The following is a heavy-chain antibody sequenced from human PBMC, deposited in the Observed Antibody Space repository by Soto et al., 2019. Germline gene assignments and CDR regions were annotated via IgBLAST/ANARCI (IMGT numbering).Heavy chain of an antibody. CDR3: ARTSGSGSDNHYYYYMDV. D-gene: IGHD3-10*01. Sequence: ASVKVSCKASGYTFTGYYMHWVRQAPGQGLEGMGWINPNSGGTNYAQKFQGWVTMTRDTSISTAYMELSRLRSDDAAVYYCARTSGSGSDNHYYYYMDVWGKGTTVTVSS. CDR2: INPNSGGT. CDR1: GYTFTGYY. V-gene: IGHV1-2*04. J-gene: IGHJ6*03.